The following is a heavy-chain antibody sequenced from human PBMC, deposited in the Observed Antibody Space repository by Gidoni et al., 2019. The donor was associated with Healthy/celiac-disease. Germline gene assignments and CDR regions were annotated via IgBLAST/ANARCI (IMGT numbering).Heavy chain of an antibody. CDR1: GCTFSSDG. Sequence: QVQLVESGGGVVQPGRSLRLSCAASGCTFSSDGLPGVRQAPGKGLEWVAVIGYDGSNKYYANSVKGRFTISRDNSKTTLYLQMNSLRAEDTAVYYCARDPGYCSSTSCYVFNYYGMDVWGQGTTVTVSS. CDR2: IGYDGSNK. D-gene: IGHD2-2*03. CDR3: ARDPGYCSSTSCYVFNYYGMDV. V-gene: IGHV3-33*01. J-gene: IGHJ6*02.